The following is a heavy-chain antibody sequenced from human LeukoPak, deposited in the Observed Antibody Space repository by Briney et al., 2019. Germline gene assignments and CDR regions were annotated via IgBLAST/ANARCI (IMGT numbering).Heavy chain of an antibody. J-gene: IGHJ4*02. CDR2: IKQDGSEK. V-gene: IGHV3-7*01. CDR1: GFTFSSYW. D-gene: IGHD6-19*01. CDR3: AREIIPGSGFDY. Sequence: PAGTLRLSCAASGFTFSSYWMSWVRQAPGKGLEWVANIKQDGSEKYYVDSVKGRFTISRDNAKNSLYLQMNSLRAEDTAVYYCAREIIPGSGFDYWDQGTLVTVSS.